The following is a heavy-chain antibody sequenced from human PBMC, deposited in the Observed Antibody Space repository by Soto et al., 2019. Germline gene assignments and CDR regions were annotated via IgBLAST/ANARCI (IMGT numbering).Heavy chain of an antibody. D-gene: IGHD3-10*01. V-gene: IGHV3-74*01. Sequence: GSLRLSCETSGFIFSMYWMHRVRQVPGKGPQWVARITDDGSTTYYAASVEGRFTISRDNAKNALYLQMTSLRADDTAVYYCTRGPRPTSIGTGAFWGQGTLVTVSS. CDR1: GFIFSMYW. CDR2: ITDDGSTT. J-gene: IGHJ4*02. CDR3: TRGPRPTSIGTGAF.